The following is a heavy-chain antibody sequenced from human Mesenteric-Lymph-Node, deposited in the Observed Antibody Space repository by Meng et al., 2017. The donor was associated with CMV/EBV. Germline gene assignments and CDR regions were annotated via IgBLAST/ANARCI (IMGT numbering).Heavy chain of an antibody. V-gene: IGHV4-34*01. Sequence: YGGSFSGYYWSWIRQPPGKGLEWIGEINHSGSTNYNPSLKSRVTISVDTSKNQFSLKLSSVTAADTAVHYCARGNHYDILTGYSFDYWGQGTLVTVSS. D-gene: IGHD3-9*01. CDR2: INHSGST. CDR3: ARGNHYDILTGYSFDY. CDR1: GGSFSGYY. J-gene: IGHJ4*02.